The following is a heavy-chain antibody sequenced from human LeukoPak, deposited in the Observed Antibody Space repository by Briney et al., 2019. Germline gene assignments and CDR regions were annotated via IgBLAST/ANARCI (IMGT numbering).Heavy chain of an antibody. CDR3: AKDPKVLRYFDWLLPGDGMDV. CDR1: QFNFNKFG. Sequence: PGGSLRLSCATSQFNFNKFGMTWVRQAPGKGLEWVSSISGNGASTQYADSVQGRFAISRDNSKNTLYLQMNSLRAEDTAVYYCAKDPKVLRYFDWLLPGDGMDVWGQGTTVSVSS. D-gene: IGHD3-9*01. J-gene: IGHJ6*02. CDR2: ISGNGAST. V-gene: IGHV3-23*01.